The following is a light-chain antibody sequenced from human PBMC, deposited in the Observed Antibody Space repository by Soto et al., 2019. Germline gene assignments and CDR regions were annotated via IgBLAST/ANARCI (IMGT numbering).Light chain of an antibody. V-gene: IGKV3-15*01. Sequence: ELLMTQSPATLSVSSGEIDTLSCRASQSVSSNLAWYQQKPGQAPRLLIYGASTRATGIQARFSGSGSGTEFTLTISSLQSEDFAVYYCKQYNNWPWTCGQWTKGDIK. CDR1: QSVSSN. J-gene: IGKJ1*01. CDR3: KQYNNWPWT. CDR2: GAS.